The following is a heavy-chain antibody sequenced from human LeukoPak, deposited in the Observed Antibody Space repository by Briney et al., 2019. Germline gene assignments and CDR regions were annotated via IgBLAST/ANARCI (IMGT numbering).Heavy chain of an antibody. V-gene: IGHV1-2*02. CDR3: ARAILTGYYKGDY. Sequence: ASVKVSCKASGYTFTCYYMHWVRQAPGQGLEWMGWINPNSGGTNYAQKFQGRVTMTRDTSISTAYMELSRLRSDDTAVYYCARAILTGYYKGDYWGQGTLVTVSP. D-gene: IGHD3-9*01. J-gene: IGHJ4*02. CDR2: INPNSGGT. CDR1: GYTFTCYY.